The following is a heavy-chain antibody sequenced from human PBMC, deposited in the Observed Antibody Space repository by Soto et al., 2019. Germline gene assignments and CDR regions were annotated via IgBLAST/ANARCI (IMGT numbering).Heavy chain of an antibody. J-gene: IGHJ3*02. CDR3: ARDSYLAYCGGDCSDAFDI. CDR2: ISYDGSNK. V-gene: IGHV3-30*03. CDR1: GFTFSSYG. Sequence: GGSLRLSCAASGFTFSSYGMHWVRQAPGKGLEWVAVISYDGSNKYYADSVKGRFTISRDNSKNTLYLQMNSLRAEDTAVYYCARDSYLAYCGGDCSDAFDIWGQGTMVTVSS. D-gene: IGHD2-21*02.